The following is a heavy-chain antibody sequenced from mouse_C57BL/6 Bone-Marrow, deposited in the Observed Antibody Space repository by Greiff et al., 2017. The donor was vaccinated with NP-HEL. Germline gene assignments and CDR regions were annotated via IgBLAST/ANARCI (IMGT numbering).Heavy chain of an antibody. D-gene: IGHD2-1*01. J-gene: IGHJ2*01. Sequence: EVQLQQSGAELVRPGASVKLSCTASGFNIKDDYMHWVKQRPEQGLEWIGWIDPENGDTEYASKFQGKATITADTSSNTAYLQLSSLTSEDTAVYYCTCYYGNYDPYFDYGGKGTTLTVAS. CDR2: IDPENGDT. V-gene: IGHV14-4*01. CDR3: TCYYGNYDPYFDY. CDR1: GFNIKDDY.